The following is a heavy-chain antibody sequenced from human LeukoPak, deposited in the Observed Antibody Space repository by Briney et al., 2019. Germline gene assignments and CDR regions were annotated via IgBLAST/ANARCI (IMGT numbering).Heavy chain of an antibody. Sequence: ASVKVSCKASGYTFTTYYMHWLRQAPGQGPEWMGIINPRGGSTDYAQKFQGRVTMTTDTSTSTGYMELRSLRSDDTAVYYCARALAGGDYVSPDYWGQGTLVTVSS. J-gene: IGHJ4*02. V-gene: IGHV1-46*01. CDR2: INPRGGST. D-gene: IGHD4-17*01. CDR3: ARALAGGDYVSPDY. CDR1: GYTFTTYY.